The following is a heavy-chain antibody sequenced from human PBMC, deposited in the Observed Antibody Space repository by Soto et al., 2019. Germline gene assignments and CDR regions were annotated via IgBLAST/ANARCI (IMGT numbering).Heavy chain of an antibody. J-gene: IGHJ4*02. CDR2: IIPIIGTP. Sequence: VASVKVSCKASGGTFRNHVFNWVRQAPGQGLEWMGGIIPIIGTPNYAQKFQGRVTITADASTNTVYLDVSSLRSQDTAVYYCARDLEFRDGNISHLDYWGQGTMVTVYS. V-gene: IGHV1-69*13. CDR1: GGTFRNHV. CDR3: ARDLEFRDGNISHLDY. D-gene: IGHD3-10*01.